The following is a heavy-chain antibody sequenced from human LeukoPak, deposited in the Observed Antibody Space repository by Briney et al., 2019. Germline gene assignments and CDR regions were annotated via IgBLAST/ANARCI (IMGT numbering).Heavy chain of an antibody. V-gene: IGHV1-18*01. Sequence: ASVKVSCKASGYTFTSYGISWVRQAPGQGLEWMGWISAYNGNTNYAQKLQGRVTMTTDTSTSTAYMELRSLRSDDTAVYYCARAPYTIFGVAIMGLDIWGQGTMVTVSS. CDR1: GYTFTSYG. CDR2: ISAYNGNT. CDR3: ARAPYTIFGVAIMGLDI. J-gene: IGHJ3*02. D-gene: IGHD3-3*01.